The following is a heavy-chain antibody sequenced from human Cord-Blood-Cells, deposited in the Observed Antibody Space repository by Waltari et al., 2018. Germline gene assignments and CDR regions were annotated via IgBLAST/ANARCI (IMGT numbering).Heavy chain of an antibody. Sequence: EVQLVESGGGLVQPGRSLRLSCAASGFTFDDYAMHWVRQARGKGLEWVSGISWNSGSIGYADSVKGRFTISRDNAKNSLYLQMNSLRAEDTALYYCAKDIKVRGYDSVDYWGQGTLVTVSS. CDR1: GFTFDDYA. CDR2: ISWNSGSI. J-gene: IGHJ4*02. D-gene: IGHD5-12*01. V-gene: IGHV3-9*01. CDR3: AKDIKVRGYDSVDY.